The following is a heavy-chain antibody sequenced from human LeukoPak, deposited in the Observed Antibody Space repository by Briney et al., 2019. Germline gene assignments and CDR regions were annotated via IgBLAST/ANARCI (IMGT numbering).Heavy chain of an antibody. V-gene: IGHV1-24*01. CDR1: GYTLTELS. Sequence: ASVKVSCKVSGYTLTELSMHWVRQAPGEGFEWMGGFDPEDGETIYAQKFQGRVTMTEDTSTDTAYMELSSLRSEDTAVYYCATGLDFWSGYYTNYFDYWGQGTLVTVSS. CDR3: ATGLDFWSGYYTNYFDY. D-gene: IGHD3-3*01. J-gene: IGHJ4*02. CDR2: FDPEDGET.